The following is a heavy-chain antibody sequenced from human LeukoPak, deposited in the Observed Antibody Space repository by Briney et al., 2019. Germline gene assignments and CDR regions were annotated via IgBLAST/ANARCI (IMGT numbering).Heavy chain of an antibody. J-gene: IGHJ4*02. CDR3: AREIHSSSSSYFDY. CDR1: LFTFSSYS. D-gene: IGHD6-6*01. V-gene: IGHV3-48*01. CDR2: ISSSSNI. Sequence: GGSLRLSCAASLFTFSSYSMNWVRQAPGQGRKGVSCISSSSNIYYAASVKGRFTISRDNAKNSLYLQMNSLRAEDTAVYYCAREIHSSSSSYFDYWGQGTLVTVSS.